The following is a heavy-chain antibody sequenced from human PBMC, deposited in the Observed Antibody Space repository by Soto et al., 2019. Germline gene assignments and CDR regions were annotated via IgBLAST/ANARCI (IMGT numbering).Heavy chain of an antibody. CDR1: GHTLTEFS. J-gene: IGHJ4*02. Sequence: ASVKVSRKISGHTLTEFSIHWVRQAPGQGLEWMGWINPNSGGTNYAQKFQGRVTMTRDTSISTAYMELSRLRSDDTAVYYCARVELLSFDYWGQGTLVTVSS. V-gene: IGHV1-2*02. D-gene: IGHD3-10*01. CDR3: ARVELLSFDY. CDR2: INPNSGGT.